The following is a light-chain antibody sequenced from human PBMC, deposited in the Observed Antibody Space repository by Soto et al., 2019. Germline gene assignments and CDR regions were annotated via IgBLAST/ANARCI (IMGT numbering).Light chain of an antibody. CDR1: QSVSSTY. Sequence: EIVLTQSPGTLSWSPGDRATLFCRASQSVSSTYLAWYQQKPGQAPRLLIYGASSRATGIPARFSGSGSGTEFTLTISSLQSEDFAVYYCQQYTNWPPWTFGQGTKVEIK. CDR2: GAS. J-gene: IGKJ1*01. V-gene: IGKV3-15*01. CDR3: QQYTNWPPWT.